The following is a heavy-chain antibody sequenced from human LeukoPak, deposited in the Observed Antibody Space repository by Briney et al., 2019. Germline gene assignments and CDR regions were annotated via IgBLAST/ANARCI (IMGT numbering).Heavy chain of an antibody. D-gene: IGHD3-10*01. Sequence: PSETLSLTCTVSGGSISSYYWSWIRQPPGKGLEWIGYIYYSGSTNYNPSLKSRVTISVDTSKNQFSLKLSSVTAADTAVYYCARHLVAMVRGVIITFFDYWGQGTLVTVSS. J-gene: IGHJ4*02. CDR2: IYYSGST. CDR3: ARHLVAMVRGVIITFFDY. CDR1: GGSISSYY. V-gene: IGHV4-59*08.